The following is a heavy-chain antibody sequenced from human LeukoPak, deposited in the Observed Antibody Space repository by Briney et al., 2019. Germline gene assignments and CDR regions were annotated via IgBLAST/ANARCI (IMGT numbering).Heavy chain of an antibody. CDR2: IYPGDSDT. CDR3: ARHGSGGTSNDAFDI. D-gene: IGHD4-23*01. J-gene: IGHJ3*02. CDR1: GYSYTNYL. Sequence: GESLKISCKGSGYSYTNYLIGWVRQMPGKGLEWMGIIYPGDSDTRYSPSFQGQVTISADKSISTAYLQWSSLKASDTAMYYCARHGSGGTSNDAFDIWGQGTMVTVSS. V-gene: IGHV5-51*01.